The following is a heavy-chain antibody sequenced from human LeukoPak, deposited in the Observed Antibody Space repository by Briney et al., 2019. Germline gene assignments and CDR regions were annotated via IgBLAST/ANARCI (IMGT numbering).Heavy chain of an antibody. CDR2: INQDGSEK. CDR1: GFTFSGSW. D-gene: IGHD6-13*01. V-gene: IGHV3-7*01. J-gene: IGHJ4*02. Sequence: GGSLRLSCAASGFTFSGSWMTWVRQAPGKGLELVANINQDGSEKYYADSVKGRFTISRDNAKNSLYLQMNSLRVEDTAVYLCARDRRKYSGRSGDYFDYWGQGTLVTVSS. CDR3: ARDRRKYSGRSGDYFDY.